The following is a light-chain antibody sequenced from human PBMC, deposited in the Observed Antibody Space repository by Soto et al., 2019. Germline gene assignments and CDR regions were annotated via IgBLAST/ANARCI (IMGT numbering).Light chain of an antibody. Sequence: QSVLTQPASVSGSPGQSITISCTGTSSDVGGYNYVSWYQQHPGKAPKLMIYEVSNRPSGVSNRFSGSKSGNTASLTISGLQAEDEADYYCSSYTDSNSWVFGGGTKLTV. CDR3: SSYTDSNSWV. J-gene: IGLJ3*02. V-gene: IGLV2-14*01. CDR1: SSDVGGYNY. CDR2: EVS.